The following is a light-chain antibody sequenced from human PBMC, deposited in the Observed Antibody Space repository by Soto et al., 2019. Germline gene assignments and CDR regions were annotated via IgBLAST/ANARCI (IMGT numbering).Light chain of an antibody. J-gene: IGLJ2*01. Sequence: QPALTQPPSASGSPGQSVTISCTGTSSDIGDYNYVSWYQQHPGKVPKLMIYEVSKRPSGVPDRFSGSKSGNTASLTVSGLQAEDEADYYCSSYGGSDNLVFGGGTKLTVL. CDR2: EVS. CDR1: SSDIGDYNY. CDR3: SSYGGSDNLV. V-gene: IGLV2-8*01.